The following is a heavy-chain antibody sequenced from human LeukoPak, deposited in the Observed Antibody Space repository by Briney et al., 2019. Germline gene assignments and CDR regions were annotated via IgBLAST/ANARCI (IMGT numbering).Heavy chain of an antibody. J-gene: IGHJ3*02. CDR3: ARATSGAVAGIGSAFDI. CDR1: GYTFTHYG. D-gene: IGHD6-19*01. V-gene: IGHV1-18*01. CDR2: INTYNGNI. Sequence: ASVKVSCKASGYTFTHYGINWVRQAPGQGLEWMGWINTYNGNINYAQKVQGRVSMTTDTSTTTAYMELRSLRFDDTAVYYCARATSGAVAGIGSAFDIWGQGTMVIVSS.